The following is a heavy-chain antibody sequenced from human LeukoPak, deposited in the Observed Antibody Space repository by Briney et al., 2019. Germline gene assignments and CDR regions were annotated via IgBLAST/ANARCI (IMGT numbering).Heavy chain of an antibody. CDR3: ARDGKDSMIVVVTAEYFQH. J-gene: IGHJ1*01. CDR2: ISSSSSYI. V-gene: IGHV3-21*01. D-gene: IGHD3-22*01. Sequence: PGGSLRLSCAASGFTFSSYTMNWVRQAPGKGLEWASSISSSSSYIYYADSVKGRFTISRDNAKNSLYLQMDNLRAEDTAVYYCARDGKDSMIVVVTAEYFQHWGQGTLVTFSS. CDR1: GFTFSSYT.